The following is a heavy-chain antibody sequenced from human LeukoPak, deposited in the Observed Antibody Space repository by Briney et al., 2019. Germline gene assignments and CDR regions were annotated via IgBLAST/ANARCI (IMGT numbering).Heavy chain of an antibody. V-gene: IGHV3-66*01. CDR1: GFTVSSNY. J-gene: IGHJ3*02. CDR3: ARGRKTYDAFDI. Sequence: GGSLRLSCAASGFTVSSNYMSWVRQAPGKGLEWVSVIYSGGSTYYADSVKGRFTMSRDNSKNTLYLQMNSLRAEDTAVYYCARGRKTYDAFDIWGQGTMVTVSS. CDR2: IYSGGST.